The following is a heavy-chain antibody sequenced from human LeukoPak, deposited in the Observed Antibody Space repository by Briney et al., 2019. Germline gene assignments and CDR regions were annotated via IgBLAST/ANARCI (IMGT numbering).Heavy chain of an antibody. J-gene: IGHJ4*02. CDR2: ISSSGSTI. Sequence: GGSLRLSCAASGFTFSSYEMDWVRQAPGKGLEWVSYISSSGSTIYYADSVKGRFTISRDNAKNSLYLQMNSLRAEDTAVYYCARSLPSYDFWSGYSATTHFDYWGQGTLVTVSS. D-gene: IGHD3-3*01. V-gene: IGHV3-48*03. CDR3: ARSLPSYDFWSGYSATTHFDY. CDR1: GFTFSSYE.